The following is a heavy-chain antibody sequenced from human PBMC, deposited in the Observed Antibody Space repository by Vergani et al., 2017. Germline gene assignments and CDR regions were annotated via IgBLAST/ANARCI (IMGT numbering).Heavy chain of an antibody. D-gene: IGHD3-16*02. CDR1: GDSITNGWFS. CDR2: IFPSGNS. CDR3: ARASLRALVGYYYYMDV. V-gene: IGHV4-30-2*01. J-gene: IGHJ6*03. Sequence: QLQLQESGSGLVKPSQTLSLTCAVSGDSITNGWFSWNWIRQPPGKGPEWIGYIFPSGNSDYNPSLKTRVSISLDKSKNQFSLWVNSVTAADTAVYFCARASLRALVGYYYYMDVWGKGKTVVVSS.